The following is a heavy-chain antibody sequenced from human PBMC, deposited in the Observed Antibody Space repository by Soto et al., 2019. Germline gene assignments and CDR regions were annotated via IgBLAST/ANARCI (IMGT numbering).Heavy chain of an antibody. Sequence: GGSLRLSCAASGFTFSSYWMSWVRQAPGKGLEWVANIKQDGSEKYYVDSVKGRFTISRDNAKNSLYLQMNSLRAEDTAVYYCARDNRVDTSGYDYYSYGMDVWGQGTTVTVSS. CDR2: IKQDGSEK. D-gene: IGHD5-18*01. CDR1: GFTFSSYW. J-gene: IGHJ6*02. CDR3: ARDNRVDTSGYDYYSYGMDV. V-gene: IGHV3-7*03.